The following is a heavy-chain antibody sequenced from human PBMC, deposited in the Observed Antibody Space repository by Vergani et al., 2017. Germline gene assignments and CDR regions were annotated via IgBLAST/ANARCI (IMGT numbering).Heavy chain of an antibody. CDR3: TRHWAVVAANNWVDP. V-gene: IGHV4-38-2*01. CDR1: GFSIDNGYY. CDR2: IYRTGRT. Sequence: QVQLQESGPGLVKPSETLSLTCAVSGFSIDNGYYWDWIRQPPGKGLEWIGSIYRTGRTHFNPSLKSRVTISVDTSNNHFSLKLSSVTAADTAVYYCTRHWAVVAANNWVDPWGQGTLVTVSS. J-gene: IGHJ5*02. D-gene: IGHD2-15*01.